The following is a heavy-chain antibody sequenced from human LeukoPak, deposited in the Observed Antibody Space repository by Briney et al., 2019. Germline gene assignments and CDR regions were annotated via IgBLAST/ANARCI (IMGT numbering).Heavy chain of an antibody. V-gene: IGHV3-48*01. D-gene: IGHD3-10*01. CDR3: ARDPVLLWFGELSPPDY. CDR1: GFTFSSYS. CDR2: ISSSSSTI. J-gene: IGHJ4*02. Sequence: PGGSLRLSCAASGFTFSSYSMNWVRQAPGKGLEWVSYISSSSSTIYYADSVKGRFTISRDNAKNSLYLQMNSLRAEDTAVYYCARDPVLLWFGELSPPDYWGQGTLVTVSS.